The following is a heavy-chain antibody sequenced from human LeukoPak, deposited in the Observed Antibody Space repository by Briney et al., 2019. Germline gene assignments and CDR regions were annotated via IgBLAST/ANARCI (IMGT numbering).Heavy chain of an antibody. CDR1: GFTFDDYG. Sequence: GGSLRLSCAASGFTFDDYGMHWVRQAPGKGLEWVAVISYDGSNKYYADSVKGRFTISRDNSKNTLYVQMNSLRAEDTAVYYCAKPHFDDWGQGTLVTVSS. V-gene: IGHV3-30*18. CDR3: AKPHFDD. J-gene: IGHJ4*02. CDR2: ISYDGSNK.